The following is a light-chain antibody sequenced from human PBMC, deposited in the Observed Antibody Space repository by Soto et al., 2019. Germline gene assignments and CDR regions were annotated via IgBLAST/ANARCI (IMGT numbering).Light chain of an antibody. Sequence: QSALTQPASVSGSPGQSITISCTGTSSDVGAYNFVSWYQQHPGQAPKVMIYEVSNRASGVSNRFSGSKSGNTASLTISGLQAEDEADYYCSSHTSRNSPFVLGTGTKVTVL. J-gene: IGLJ1*01. V-gene: IGLV2-14*01. CDR3: SSHTSRNSPFV. CDR2: EVS. CDR1: SSDVGAYNF.